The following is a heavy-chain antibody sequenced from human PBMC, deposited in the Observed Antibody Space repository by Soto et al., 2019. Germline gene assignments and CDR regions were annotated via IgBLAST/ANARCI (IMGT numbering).Heavy chain of an antibody. CDR2: ISYSGST. CDR3: ARGQRPMEYYYYYGMDV. Sequence: PSETLSLTCSVSGGSISSSYWSWIRQPPGKGLEWIGYISYSGSTTYNPSLKSRITLSVDTSENQFSLRVSSVTAADTAVYYCARGQRPMEYYYYYGMDVGGQGTTVTFSS. CDR1: GGSISSSY. J-gene: IGHJ6*02. D-gene: IGHD3-10*01. V-gene: IGHV4-59*01.